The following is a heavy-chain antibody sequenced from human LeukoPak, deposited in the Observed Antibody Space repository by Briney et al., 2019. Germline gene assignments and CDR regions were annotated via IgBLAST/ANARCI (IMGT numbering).Heavy chain of an antibody. V-gene: IGHV3-48*04. CDR3: ARDHRYAFDN. CDR2: VGISSGNT. J-gene: IGHJ4*02. Sequence: GSLRLSCAASGFTFSDYSMNWVRPAPGKGLEWISYVGISSGNTKYADSVKGRFTISGDSAKNSVLLQMNSLRVEATALYYCARDHRYAFDNWGQGTLVTVSS. CDR1: GFTFSDYS. D-gene: IGHD5-12*01.